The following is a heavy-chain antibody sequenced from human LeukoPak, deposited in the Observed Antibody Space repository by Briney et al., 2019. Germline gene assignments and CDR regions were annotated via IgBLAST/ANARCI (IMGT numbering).Heavy chain of an antibody. CDR2: IYYSGNT. D-gene: IGHD1-1*01. CDR1: GGSISSTIYY. Sequence: NSSETLSLTCTVTGGSISSTIYYWGWIRQPPGKGLEWIGSIYYSGNTYYNPSLKSRVTISVDTSKNHFSLDLSSVTAADTALYYCARPSFGTTGTIPDWYFDLWGRGALVTVSS. CDR3: ARPSFGTTGTIPDWYFDL. V-gene: IGHV4-39*01. J-gene: IGHJ2*01.